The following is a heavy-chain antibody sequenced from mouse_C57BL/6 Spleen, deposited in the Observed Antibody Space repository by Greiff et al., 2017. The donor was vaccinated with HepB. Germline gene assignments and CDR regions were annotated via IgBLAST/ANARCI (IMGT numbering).Heavy chain of an antibody. Sequence: QVQLQQPGAELVMPGASVKLSCKASGYTFTSYWMHWVKQRPGQGLEWIGEIDPSDSYTNYNQKFKGKSTLTVDKSSSTAYMQLSSLTSEDSAVYYCARSFYYYGSSYLDYWGQGTTLTVSS. CDR2: IDPSDSYT. V-gene: IGHV1-69*01. CDR3: ARSFYYYGSSYLDY. CDR1: GYTFTSYW. J-gene: IGHJ2*01. D-gene: IGHD1-1*01.